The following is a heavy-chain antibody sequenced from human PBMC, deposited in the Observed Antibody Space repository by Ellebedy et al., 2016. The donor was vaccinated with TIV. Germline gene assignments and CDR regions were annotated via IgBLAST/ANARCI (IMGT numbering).Heavy chain of an antibody. CDR2: IKHDGSEK. D-gene: IGHD6-13*01. Sequence: GGSLRLSXAASGFTFSTYWLSWVRQAPGKGLEWVATIKHDGSEKYFVDSVKGRFTISRDNGKNSLFLQMNSLRAEDTALYYCARSPATGTVDYWGQGTLVTVSS. J-gene: IGHJ4*02. CDR3: ARSPATGTVDY. CDR1: GFTFSTYW. V-gene: IGHV3-7*01.